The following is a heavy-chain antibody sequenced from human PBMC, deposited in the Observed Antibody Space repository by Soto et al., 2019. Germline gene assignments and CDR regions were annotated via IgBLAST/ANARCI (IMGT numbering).Heavy chain of an antibody. CDR1: GGSISSVGYY. D-gene: IGHD2-15*01. J-gene: IGHJ4*02. Sequence: PSETLSLTCTVSGGSISSVGYYWRWIRQHPGKGLEWIGYIYYSGSTYYNPSLKSRVTISVDTSKNQFSLKLSSVTAADTAVYYCARDGGSGDLFFDYWGQGTLVTVSS. V-gene: IGHV4-31*03. CDR3: ARDGGSGDLFFDY. CDR2: IYYSGST.